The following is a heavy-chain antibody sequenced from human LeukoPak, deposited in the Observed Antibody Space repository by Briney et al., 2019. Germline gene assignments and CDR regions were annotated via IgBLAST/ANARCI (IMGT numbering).Heavy chain of an antibody. Sequence: PGGSLRLSCAASGFTFSSYAMSWVRQSPGKGLEWIGEINDYTGNTNYNPSLNSRVSISLEKSKNQFSLELRSVTAADTAVYYCARGRIAKIVVVHSFHYGMDVWGQGTTVTVSS. J-gene: IGHJ6*02. V-gene: IGHV4-34*01. D-gene: IGHD3-22*01. CDR2: INDYTGNT. CDR3: ARGRIAKIVVVHSFHYGMDV. CDR1: GFTFSSYA.